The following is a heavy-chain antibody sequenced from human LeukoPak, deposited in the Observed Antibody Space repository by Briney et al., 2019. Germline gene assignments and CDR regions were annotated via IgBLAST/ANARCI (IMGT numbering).Heavy chain of an antibody. CDR2: IYHSGST. D-gene: IGHD3-22*01. Sequence: TSETLSLTCAVSGYSISSGYYWGWIRQPPGKGLEWIGSIYHSGSTYYNPSLKSRVTISVDTSKNQFSLKLSSVTAADTAVYYCARLLQSEWLLLRGYYYYYMDVWGKRTTVTVSS. CDR1: GYSISSGYY. J-gene: IGHJ6*03. V-gene: IGHV4-38-2*01. CDR3: ARLLQSEWLLLRGYYYYYMDV.